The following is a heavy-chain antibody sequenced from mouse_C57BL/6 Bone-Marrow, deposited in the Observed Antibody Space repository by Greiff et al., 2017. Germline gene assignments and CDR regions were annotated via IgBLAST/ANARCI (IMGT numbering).Heavy chain of an antibody. Sequence: QVTLKVSGPGISQSSQTLSLTCSSSGFSLSTSGMGVSWISQPSGKGLEWLAHIYWDDDKRYNQSMKSRLTISKDTSRNQVFLTITRVDTSDTATFYWARRNGEGWFAYWGQGTLVTVSA. CDR1: GFSLSTSGMG. J-gene: IGHJ3*01. CDR2: IYWDDDK. V-gene: IGHV8-12*01. CDR3: ARRNGEGWFAY.